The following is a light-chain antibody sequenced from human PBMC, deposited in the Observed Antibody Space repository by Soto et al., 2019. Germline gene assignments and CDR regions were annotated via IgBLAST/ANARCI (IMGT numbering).Light chain of an antibody. J-gene: IGKJ5*01. Sequence: DIQMTQSPSSLSASIGDRVTITFRASQGISIYLNWFQQKSGKAPELLINDASNLQTGVPSRFSGSGSGTDFTLIISRLQPEDIATYYCQQHDDFPTFGQGTRLEI. CDR2: DAS. V-gene: IGKV1-33*01. CDR3: QQHDDFPT. CDR1: QGISIY.